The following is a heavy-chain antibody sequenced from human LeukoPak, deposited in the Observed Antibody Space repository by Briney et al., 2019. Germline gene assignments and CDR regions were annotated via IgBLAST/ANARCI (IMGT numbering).Heavy chain of an antibody. CDR3: ASHSLGELLAYYYLDV. CDR1: GFTVSTNY. J-gene: IGHJ6*03. Sequence: GGSLRLSCAASGFTVSTNYMTWVRQAPGKGLEWVSIIYSGGSTFYADSVKGRFTLSRDTSNNTLFLQMNSLRAEDTAVYYCASHSLGELLAYYYLDVWGIGTTVTISS. CDR2: IYSGGST. V-gene: IGHV3-66*04. D-gene: IGHD3-10*01.